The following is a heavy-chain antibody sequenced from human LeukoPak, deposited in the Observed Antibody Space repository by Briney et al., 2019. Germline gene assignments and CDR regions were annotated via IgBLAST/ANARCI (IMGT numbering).Heavy chain of an antibody. CDR1: GFTFSNYW. CDR3: ARALPADHFDF. Sequence: GGSLRLSCAASGFTFSNYWMSWVRQTPGKGLEWVANIKYYGGEKYYADSVRGRFTISRDNAKSSLYLQMNSLRAEDTAVYYCARALPADHFDFWGQGTLVTVSS. J-gene: IGHJ4*02. D-gene: IGHD1-14*01. CDR2: IKYYGGEK. V-gene: IGHV3-7*01.